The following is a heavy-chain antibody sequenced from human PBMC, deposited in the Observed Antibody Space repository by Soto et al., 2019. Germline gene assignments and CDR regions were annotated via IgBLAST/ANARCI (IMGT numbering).Heavy chain of an antibody. J-gene: IGHJ4*02. V-gene: IGHV3-64*01. Sequence: ESGGGLVQPGGSLRLSCAASGFTFSSYAMHWVRQAPGKGLEYVSAISSNGGSTYYANSVKGRFTISRDNSKNTLYLQMGSLRAEDMAVYYCARDGGGYYLDYWGQGTLVTVSS. CDR1: GFTFSSYA. D-gene: IGHD2-15*01. CDR3: ARDGGGYYLDY. CDR2: ISSNGGST.